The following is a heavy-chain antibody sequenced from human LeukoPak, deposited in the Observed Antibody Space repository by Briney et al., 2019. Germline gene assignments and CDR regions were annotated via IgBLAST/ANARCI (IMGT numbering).Heavy chain of an antibody. CDR1: GGSFSGYY. Sequence: KSSETLSLTCAVYGGSFSGYYWSWIRQPPGKGLEWIGEINHSGSTNYNPSLKSRVTISVDTSKNQFSLKLSSVTAADTAVYYCARGSEEDSGAYYFDYWGQGTLVTVSS. CDR3: ARGSEEDSGAYYFDY. V-gene: IGHV4-34*01. D-gene: IGHD3-10*01. J-gene: IGHJ4*02. CDR2: INHSGST.